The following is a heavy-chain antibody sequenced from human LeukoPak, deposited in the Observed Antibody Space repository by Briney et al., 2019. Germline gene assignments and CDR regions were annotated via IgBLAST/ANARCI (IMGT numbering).Heavy chain of an antibody. J-gene: IGHJ6*03. CDR1: GYSFTSYW. V-gene: IGHV5-51*01. D-gene: IGHD6-6*01. CDR2: IYPGDSDT. Sequence: GESLKISCKGSGYSFTSYWIGWVRQMPGKGLGWMGIIYPGDSDTRYSPSFQGQVTISADKSISTAYLQWSSLKASDTAMYYCARSSVGIAARRNYYYYYMDVWGKGTTVTVSS. CDR3: ARSSVGIAARRNYYYYYMDV.